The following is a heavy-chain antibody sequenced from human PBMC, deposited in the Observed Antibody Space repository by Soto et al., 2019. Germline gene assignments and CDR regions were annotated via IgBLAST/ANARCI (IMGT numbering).Heavy chain of an antibody. D-gene: IGHD2-2*01. J-gene: IGHJ5*02. V-gene: IGHV4-59*01. CDR2: IYYSGST. CDR1: GGSISSYY. Sequence: SETLSLTCTVSGGSISSYYWSWIRQPPGKGLEWIGYIYYSGSTNYNPSLKSRVTISVDTSKNQFSLKLSSVTAADTAVYYCARDGRYCSSTSCYENWFDPWGQGTLVTV. CDR3: ARDGRYCSSTSCYENWFDP.